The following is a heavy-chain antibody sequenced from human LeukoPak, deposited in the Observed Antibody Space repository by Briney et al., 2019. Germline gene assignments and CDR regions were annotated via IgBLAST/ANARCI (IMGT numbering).Heavy chain of an antibody. CDR3: ARDGRVNCSGSGTRCHYYYYYMDV. Sequence: SETLSLTCTVSGGSINNFYWSWIRQPPGRGLEWIGYISHSGSTNYNPSLESRVSMSVDTSKNQFSLKLSSVTAADTAIYYCARDGRVNCSGSGTRCHYYYYYMDVWGQGTTVTVSS. D-gene: IGHD2-2*01. CDR2: ISHSGST. CDR1: GGSINNFY. V-gene: IGHV4-59*01. J-gene: IGHJ6*03.